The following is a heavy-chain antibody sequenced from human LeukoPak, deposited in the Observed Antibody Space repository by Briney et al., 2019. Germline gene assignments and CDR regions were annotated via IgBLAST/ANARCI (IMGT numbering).Heavy chain of an antibody. CDR2: INHSGST. CDR1: GGSFSGYY. D-gene: IGHD6-13*01. V-gene: IGHV4-34*01. Sequence: PSETLSLTCAVYGGSFSGYYWSWIRQPPGKGLEWIGEINHSGSTNYNPSLKSRVTISVDTSKNQFSLKLSSVTAADTAVYYCARGRLASSWINWFDPWGQGTLVTVSS. CDR3: ARGRLASSWINWFDP. J-gene: IGHJ5*02.